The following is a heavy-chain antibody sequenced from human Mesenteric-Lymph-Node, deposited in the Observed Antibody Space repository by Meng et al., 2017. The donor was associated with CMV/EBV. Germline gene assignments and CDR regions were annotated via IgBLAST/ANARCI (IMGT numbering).Heavy chain of an antibody. V-gene: IGHV4-59*01. CDR3: AREVGGDYFDY. CDR1: GAYISNYY. J-gene: IGHJ4*02. D-gene: IGHD6-19*01. CDR2: IYYSGST. Sequence: LTCTVSGAYISNYYWGWIRQSPGKGLQWFGYIYYSGSTNYNPSLRSRVTISEDTSKNQFSLKLSSVTAADTAVYYCAREVGGDYFDYWGQGTLVTVSS.